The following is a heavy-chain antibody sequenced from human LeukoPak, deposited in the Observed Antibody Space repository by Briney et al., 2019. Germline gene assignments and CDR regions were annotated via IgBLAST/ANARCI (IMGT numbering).Heavy chain of an antibody. CDR3: TRDLPDTAMVMNPRAFDN. Sequence: GGSLRLSCAASGFTFSSYGMHWVRQAPGKGLEWVAVIWYDGSNKYYADSVKGRFTISRDNSKNTLYLQMNSLRAEDTAVYYCTRDLPDTAMVMNPRAFDNWGQGTMVTVSS. CDR2: IWYDGSNK. J-gene: IGHJ3*02. D-gene: IGHD5-18*01. CDR1: GFTFSSYG. V-gene: IGHV3-33*01.